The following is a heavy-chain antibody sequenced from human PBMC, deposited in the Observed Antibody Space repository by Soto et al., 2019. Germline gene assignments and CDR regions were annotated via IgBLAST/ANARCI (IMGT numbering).Heavy chain of an antibody. D-gene: IGHD3-3*01. Sequence: ASVKVLCKTSGDTFTSYGISWVRQAQGQGLEWMGWVSAYHGNTNYAQKLHGRVTMTTDTSTSTAYMVLRLLRSDDTALYYCPRDLATYYDFWSVYSYYYYYYGMEVWG. CDR2: VSAYHGNT. CDR3: PRDLATYYDFWSVYSYYYYYYGMEV. V-gene: IGHV1-18*04. CDR1: GDTFTSYG. J-gene: IGHJ6*02.